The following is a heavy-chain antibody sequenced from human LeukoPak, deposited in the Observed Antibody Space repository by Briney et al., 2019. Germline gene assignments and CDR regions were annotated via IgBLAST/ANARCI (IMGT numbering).Heavy chain of an antibody. D-gene: IGHD3-3*01. Sequence: PSETLSLTCTVSGGSISSDYWNWIRQPPGKGLEWIGNIVTSGSINYNPSLKSRVTISVDTSKNQFSLKLSSVTAADTAVYYCARHRYDFWSGAAYYYYYMDVWGKGTTVTVSS. CDR2: IVTSGSI. CDR1: GGSISSDY. CDR3: ARHRYDFWSGAAYYYYYMDV. V-gene: IGHV4-4*09. J-gene: IGHJ6*03.